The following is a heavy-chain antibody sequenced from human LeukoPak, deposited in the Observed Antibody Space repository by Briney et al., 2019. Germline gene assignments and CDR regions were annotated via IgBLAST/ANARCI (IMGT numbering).Heavy chain of an antibody. CDR1: GGSISSGGYY. D-gene: IGHD1-26*01. CDR3: ARSRGVVGATREN. Sequence: SETLSLTCTVSGGSISSGGYYWSWIRQHPGKGLEWIGEINHSGSTNYNPSLKSRVAISVDTSKNQFSLKLSSVTAADTAVYYCARSRGVVGATRENWGQGTLVTVSS. V-gene: IGHV4-31*03. CDR2: INHSGST. J-gene: IGHJ4*02.